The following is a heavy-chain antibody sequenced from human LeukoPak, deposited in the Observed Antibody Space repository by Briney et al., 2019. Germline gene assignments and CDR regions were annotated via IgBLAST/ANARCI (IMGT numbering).Heavy chain of an antibody. V-gene: IGHV1-2*02. Sequence: GASVKVSCKASGYTCTGYYMHWVRQAPGQGLEWMGWINPNSGGTNYAQKFQGRVTMTRDTSISTAYMELSRLRSDDTAVYYCARDRGMPGGFDWYFDLWGRGTLVTVSS. CDR2: INPNSGGT. D-gene: IGHD3-10*01. CDR3: ARDRGMPGGFDWYFDL. CDR1: GYTCTGYY. J-gene: IGHJ2*01.